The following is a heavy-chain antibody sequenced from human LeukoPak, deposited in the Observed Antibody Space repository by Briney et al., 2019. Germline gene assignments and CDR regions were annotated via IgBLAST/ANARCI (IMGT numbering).Heavy chain of an antibody. J-gene: IGHJ5*02. CDR1: GFTFSSYA. V-gene: IGHV3-30*18. CDR3: AKDVSWNWFDP. Sequence: TGGSLRLSCAASGFTFSSYAMNWVRQAPGKGLEWVAVISYDGSNKYYADSVKGRFTISRNNSKNTLYLQMNTLRAEDTAVYYCAKDVSWNWFDPWGQGTLVTVSS. CDR2: ISYDGSNK.